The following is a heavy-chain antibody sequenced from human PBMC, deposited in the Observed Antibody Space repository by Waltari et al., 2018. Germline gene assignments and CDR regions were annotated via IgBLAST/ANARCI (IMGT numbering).Heavy chain of an antibody. CDR3: AGDGSSSAFHS. D-gene: IGHD6-19*01. J-gene: IGHJ1*01. V-gene: IGHV3-21*02. Sequence: DVQLVESGGGLVKSGGSLSLSCASSGLTLSTFNRNWVRQPPGKGLEWVSTISRSGNYIYYADSVKGRFTISRDNAKNSLFLHMNSLRGDDTAVYFCAGDGSSSAFHSWGQGTLVTVSS. CDR2: ISRSGNYI. CDR1: GLTLSTFN.